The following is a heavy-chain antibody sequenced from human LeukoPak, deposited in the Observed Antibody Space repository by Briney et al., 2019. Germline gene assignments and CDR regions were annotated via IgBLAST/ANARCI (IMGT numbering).Heavy chain of an antibody. D-gene: IGHD4-23*01. CDR1: GGSISSSNYY. CDR3: ARDQVYGGNPGYFDY. CDR2: IYYSGST. Sequence: SETLSLTCTVSGGSISSSNYYWDWIRQPPGKGLEWIGNIYYSGSTYYNPSLKSRVTISVDTSKNQFSLKLSSVTAADTAVYYCARDQVYGGNPGYFDYWGQGTLVTVSS. J-gene: IGHJ4*02. V-gene: IGHV4-39*07.